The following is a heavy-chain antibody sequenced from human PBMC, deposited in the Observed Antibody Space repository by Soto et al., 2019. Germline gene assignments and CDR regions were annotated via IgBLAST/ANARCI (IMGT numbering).Heavy chain of an antibody. V-gene: IGHV1-8*01. CDR3: AKGANWKAPLAH. J-gene: IGHJ4*02. CDR1: GYTFTSDD. CDR2: KNPNSGNT. Sequence: QVQLVQSGAEVKKPGASVKVSCQASGYTFTSDDIHWVRPAPGQGREWLGWKNPNSGNTGYAQEFRGRATMARNSAITTSSMELTSVTSDDWAVYYCAKGANWKAPLAHWGQGTLGT. D-gene: IGHD1-20*01.